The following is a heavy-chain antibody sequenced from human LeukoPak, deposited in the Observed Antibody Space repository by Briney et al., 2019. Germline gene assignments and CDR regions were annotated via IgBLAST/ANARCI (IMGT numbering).Heavy chain of an antibody. CDR2: ISSSSSYI. J-gene: IGHJ4*02. CDR3: ARHVSGNIDY. V-gene: IGHV3-21*01. Sequence: GGSLRLSCAASGFTFSSYSMNWVRQAPGKGLEWVSSISSSSSYIYYADSVKGRFTISRDNAKNSLYLQMNGLRAEDTAVYYCARHVSGNIDYWGQGTLVTVSS. CDR1: GFTFSSYS. D-gene: IGHD3-16*01.